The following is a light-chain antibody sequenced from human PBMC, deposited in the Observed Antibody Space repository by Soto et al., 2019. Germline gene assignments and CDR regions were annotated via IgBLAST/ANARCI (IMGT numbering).Light chain of an antibody. V-gene: IGKV3-20*01. CDR1: QSVNSNY. CDR2: GAS. CDR3: QQYGTSILFS. Sequence: EIVLTQSPGTLSLSPGERATLSCRASQSVNSNYLAWYQQKPGQAPRLLIYGASSRATGIPARFSGSGSGTDFTITISRIEPEDFAVYYCQQYGTSILFSFGPGTKVDIK. J-gene: IGKJ3*01.